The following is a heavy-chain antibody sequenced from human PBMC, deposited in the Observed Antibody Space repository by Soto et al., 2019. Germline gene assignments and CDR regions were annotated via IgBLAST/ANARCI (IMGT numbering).Heavy chain of an antibody. Sequence: PGGALRLSCAASGFTFSNYWMHWVRQAPGKGLVWVSRINSDGTSTVYADSVNGRFTISRDNAKNTLYLQMNSLRAEDTAVYYCARDPAPIGWFDCWGQGTLVTVSS. CDR2: INSDGTST. V-gene: IGHV3-74*01. J-gene: IGHJ5*01. CDR1: GFTFSNYW. CDR3: ARDPAPIGWFDC.